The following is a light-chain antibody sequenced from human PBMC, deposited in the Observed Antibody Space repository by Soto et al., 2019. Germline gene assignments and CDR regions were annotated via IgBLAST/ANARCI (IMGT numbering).Light chain of an antibody. CDR2: GAS. Sequence: EIVLTPAPGTLSLSPGESATLSCRASHTVAGNYFAWYQQKTGQAPRLRIDGASNMATGIQDRFSGSWSGTDFPLTIIRLESADFAVYYCQQCGPSLTYTFGEGTTLEL. CDR3: QQCGPSLTYT. J-gene: IGKJ2*01. CDR1: HTVAGNY. V-gene: IGKV3-20*01.